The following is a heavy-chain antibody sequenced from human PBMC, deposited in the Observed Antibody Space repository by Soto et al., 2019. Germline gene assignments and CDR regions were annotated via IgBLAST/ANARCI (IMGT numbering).Heavy chain of an antibody. J-gene: IGHJ4*02. D-gene: IGHD3-16*01. CDR3: ARGGTPIDY. CDR2: ISAYNGNT. CDR1: AYTFTNFG. Sequence: QVQLVQSGAEVKKPGASVEVSCKASAYTFTNFGITWVRQAPGQGLEWLGWISAYNGNTNYAQKYQGSGTMTPGRSTSTAYMEVRSRGFGDTRVYDCARGGTPIDYWGQGTRVTVTS. V-gene: IGHV1-18*01.